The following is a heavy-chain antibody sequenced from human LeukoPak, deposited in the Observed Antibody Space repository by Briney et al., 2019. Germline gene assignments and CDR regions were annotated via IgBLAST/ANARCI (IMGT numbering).Heavy chain of an antibody. V-gene: IGHV3-23*01. D-gene: IGHD3-3*01. Sequence: GGSLRLSRVASGFTFSSYAMSWVRQAPGKGLEWVSTISGSGGNTYSADSVKGRFTISRDNSKNTLYLQMDSLRADDTAVYYCAKGKTGRFLEWLLFDHWGQGTLVTVSS. CDR2: ISGSGGNT. CDR1: GFTFSSYA. J-gene: IGHJ4*02. CDR3: AKGKTGRFLEWLLFDH.